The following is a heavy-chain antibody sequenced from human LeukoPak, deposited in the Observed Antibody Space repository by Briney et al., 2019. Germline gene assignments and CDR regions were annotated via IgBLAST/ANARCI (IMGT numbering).Heavy chain of an antibody. CDR1: SGSAGTYH. V-gene: IGHV4-59*02. CDR2: ISYRGTT. D-gene: IGHD3-10*01. Sequence: SETLSLTCTVSSGSAGTYHWSWIRQTPEKGLGWIGYISYRGTTDYNPSLKSRVTISVDTSKNQFSLKLSSVTAADTAVYYCARRDLYGSGSYDYWGQGTLVTVSS. J-gene: IGHJ4*02. CDR3: ARRDLYGSGSYDY.